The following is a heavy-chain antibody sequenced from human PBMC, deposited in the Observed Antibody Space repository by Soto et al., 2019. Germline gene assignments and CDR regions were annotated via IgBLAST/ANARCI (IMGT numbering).Heavy chain of an antibody. CDR3: VRGVLS. V-gene: IGHV4-31*03. CDR1: GGSISSGGYY. D-gene: IGHD3-10*01. CDR2: IHHSGST. J-gene: IGHJ1*01. Sequence: PSETLSLTCNVSGGSISSGGYYWTWIRQHPGKGLEWIGNIHHSGSTFYNPSLKSRVSISVDTSKNQLSLKLSSVTAADTAVYFCVRGVLSWGQGTLVTVSS.